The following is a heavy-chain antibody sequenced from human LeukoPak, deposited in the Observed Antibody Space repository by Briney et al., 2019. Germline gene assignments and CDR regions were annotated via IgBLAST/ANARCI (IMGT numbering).Heavy chain of an antibody. D-gene: IGHD7-27*01. CDR3: ARGPYAWGYIDY. CDR1: GGSISSGTYY. J-gene: IGHJ4*02. Sequence: PSEALSLTCTVSGGSISSGTYYWSWIRQPAGKGLEWIGRFYTSGSTNYNPSLKSRVTISVDTSKNQFSLKLSSVTAADTAVYYCARGPYAWGYIDYWGQGTLLTVSS. V-gene: IGHV4-61*02. CDR2: FYTSGST.